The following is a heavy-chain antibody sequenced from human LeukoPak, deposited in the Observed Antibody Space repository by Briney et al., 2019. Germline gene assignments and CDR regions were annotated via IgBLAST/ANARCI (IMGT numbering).Heavy chain of an antibody. CDR1: GGSISSGGYY. J-gene: IGHJ3*02. V-gene: IGHV4-30-2*01. D-gene: IGHD3-3*01. Sequence: SETLSLTCTVSGGSISSGGYYWSWIRQPPGKGLEWIGYIYHSGSTYYNPSLKSRVTMSVDTSKNQFSLKLSSVTAADTAVYYCAREASFWSGYLVPRCAFDIWGQGTMVTVSS. CDR3: AREASFWSGYLVPRCAFDI. CDR2: IYHSGST.